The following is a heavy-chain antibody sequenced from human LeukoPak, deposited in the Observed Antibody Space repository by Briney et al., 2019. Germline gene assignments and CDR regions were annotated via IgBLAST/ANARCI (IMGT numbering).Heavy chain of an antibody. D-gene: IGHD6-13*01. CDR3: ARETAAGPFDY. V-gene: IGHV3-30*01. Sequence: GGSLRLSCAASGFTFSSYAMYWVRQAPGKGLEWVAVISYDGSNKYYAGSVKGRFTISRDNSKNTLYLQMNSLRAEDTAVYYCARETAAGPFDYWGQGTLVTVSS. CDR1: GFTFSSYA. J-gene: IGHJ4*02. CDR2: ISYDGSNK.